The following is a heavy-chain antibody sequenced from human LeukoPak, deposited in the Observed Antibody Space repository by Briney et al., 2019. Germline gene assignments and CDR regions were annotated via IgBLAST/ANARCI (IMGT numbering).Heavy chain of an antibody. Sequence: PGGSLRLSCAASGFTFSSYAMTWVRQAPGKGLEWVSAISGSGGSTYCADSVKGRFTISRDNSKNTLYLQMNSLRAEDTAVYYCAKDKDYGDYSDAFDIWGQGTMVTVSS. J-gene: IGHJ3*02. D-gene: IGHD4-17*01. CDR1: GFTFSSYA. CDR2: ISGSGGST. V-gene: IGHV3-23*01. CDR3: AKDKDYGDYSDAFDI.